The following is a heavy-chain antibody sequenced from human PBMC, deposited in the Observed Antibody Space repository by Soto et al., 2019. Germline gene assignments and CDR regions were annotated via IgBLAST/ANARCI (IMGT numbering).Heavy chain of an antibody. D-gene: IGHD1-1*01. Sequence: EVQLVESGGGFVQPGGSLKLSCAASGFTFSGSAMHWVRQASGKGLEWVGRIRSKANSYATAYAASVKGRFTISRDDSKNTAYLQMNSLKTEDTAVYYCTSAPGGLEPTGYYGMDVWGQGTTVTVSS. V-gene: IGHV3-73*02. CDR3: TSAPGGLEPTGYYGMDV. CDR1: GFTFSGSA. CDR2: IRSKANSYAT. J-gene: IGHJ6*02.